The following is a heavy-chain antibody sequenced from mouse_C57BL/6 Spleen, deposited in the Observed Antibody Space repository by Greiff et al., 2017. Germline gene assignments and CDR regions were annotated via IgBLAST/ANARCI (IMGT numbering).Heavy chain of an antibody. CDR2: IYPGSGST. CDR3: ASHLITTAYAMDY. CDR1: GYTFTSYW. D-gene: IGHD1-1*01. Sequence: QVQLQQPGAELVKPGASVKMSCKASGYTFTSYWITWVKQRPGQGLEWIGDIYPGSGSTNYNEKFKSKATLTVDTSSSTAYMQLSSLTSEDSAVYYCASHLITTAYAMDYWGQGTSGTVSS. V-gene: IGHV1-55*01. J-gene: IGHJ4*01.